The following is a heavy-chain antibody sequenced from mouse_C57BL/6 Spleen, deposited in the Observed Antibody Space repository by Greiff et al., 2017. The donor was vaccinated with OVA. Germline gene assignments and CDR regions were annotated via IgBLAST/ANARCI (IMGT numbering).Heavy chain of an antibody. V-gene: IGHV14-4*01. D-gene: IGHD2-5*01. Sequence: EVQLQQSGAELVRPGASVKLSCTASGFNIKDDYMHWVKQRPEQGLEWIGWIDPENGDTEYASKFKGKATITADTSSNTAYLQLSSLTSEDTAVYYCTPYSNHWYFDVWGTGTTVTVSS. CDR2: IDPENGDT. CDR1: GFNIKDDY. J-gene: IGHJ1*03. CDR3: TPYSNHWYFDV.